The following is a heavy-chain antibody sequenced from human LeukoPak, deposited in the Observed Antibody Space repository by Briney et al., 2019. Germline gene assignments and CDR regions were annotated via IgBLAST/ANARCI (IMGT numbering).Heavy chain of an antibody. CDR3: ARLSGLSEDFDY. V-gene: IGHV5-51*01. Sequence: GESLQISCKGSGYNLTNYWIAWVRQLPGKGLEWMGIIYPGDSDTRYSPSFQGQVTISVDKSISTAYLQWSSLKASDTAMYYCARLSGLSEDFDYWGQETPVTVSS. CDR2: IYPGDSDT. CDR1: GYNLTNYW. J-gene: IGHJ4*02. D-gene: IGHD3-10*01.